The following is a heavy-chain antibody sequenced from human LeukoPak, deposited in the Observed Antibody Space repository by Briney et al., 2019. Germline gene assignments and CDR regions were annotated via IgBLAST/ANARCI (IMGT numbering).Heavy chain of an antibody. CDR3: ARRVVRGVITSPYYYGMDV. CDR2: IIPILGIA. V-gene: IGHV1-69*04. J-gene: IGHJ6*02. Sequence: GSSVKVSCKASGGTFSSYAISWVRQAPGQGLEWMGRIIPILGIANYAQKFQGRVTITADKSTSTAYMELSSLRSEDTAVYYCARRVVRGVITSPYYYGMDVWGQGTTVTVSS. D-gene: IGHD3-10*01. CDR1: GGTFSSYA.